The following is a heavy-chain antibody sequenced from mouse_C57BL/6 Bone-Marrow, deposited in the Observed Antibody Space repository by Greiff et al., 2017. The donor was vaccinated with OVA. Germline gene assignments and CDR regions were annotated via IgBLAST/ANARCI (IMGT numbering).Heavy chain of an antibody. CDR2: IRNKANGYTT. Sequence: EVKLVESGGGLVQPGGSLSFSCAASGFTFTDYYMSWVRQPPGKALEWLGFIRNKANGYTTEYSASVKGRFTISRDNSQSILYLQMNALRAEDSATYYCARSPLYYGSSYFDYWGQGTTLTVSS. CDR1: GFTFTDYY. J-gene: IGHJ2*01. CDR3: ARSPLYYGSSYFDY. D-gene: IGHD1-1*01. V-gene: IGHV7-3*01.